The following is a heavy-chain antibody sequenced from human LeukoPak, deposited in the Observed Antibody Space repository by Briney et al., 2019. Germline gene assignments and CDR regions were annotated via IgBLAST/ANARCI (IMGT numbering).Heavy chain of an antibody. CDR2: ISYDGSNK. CDR3: AKDKDYGVFDY. D-gene: IGHD4-17*01. CDR1: GFTFSSYA. Sequence: QPGGSLRLSCAASGFTFSSYAMHWVRQAPGKGLEWVAVISYDGSNKYYADSVKGRFTISRDNSKNTLCLQMNSLRAEDTAVYYCAKDKDYGVFDYWGQGTLVTVSS. J-gene: IGHJ4*02. V-gene: IGHV3-30*04.